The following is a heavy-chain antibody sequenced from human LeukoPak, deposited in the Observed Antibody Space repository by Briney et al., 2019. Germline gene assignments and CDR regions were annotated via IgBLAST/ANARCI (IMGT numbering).Heavy chain of an antibody. CDR3: AAAENPGTYYYYMDV. D-gene: IGHD1-14*01. CDR1: GFTFTSSA. Sequence: ASVKVSCKASGFTFTSSAVQWVRQARGQRLEWIGWIVVGSGNTNYAQKFQERVTITRDMSTSTAYMELSSLRSEDTAVYYCAAAENPGTYYYYMDVWGKGTTVTVSS. J-gene: IGHJ6*03. CDR2: IVVGSGNT. V-gene: IGHV1-58*01.